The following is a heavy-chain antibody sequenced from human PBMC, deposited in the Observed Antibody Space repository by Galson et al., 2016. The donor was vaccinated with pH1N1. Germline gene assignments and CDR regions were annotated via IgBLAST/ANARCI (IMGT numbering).Heavy chain of an antibody. CDR1: GYTFSSFG. CDR3: AKESGEDWSGSKRYSFDY. J-gene: IGHJ4*02. D-gene: IGHD3-3*01. Sequence: SLRLSCAASGYTFSSFGMHWVRQAPGQGLEWMAGISYDGSVEYYGDKVKGRFSISTDTSKNTPYMQMNSLRPEDNAVYYCAKESGEDWSGSKRYSFDYWGQGALVTVSS. CDR2: ISYDGSVE. V-gene: IGHV3-30*18.